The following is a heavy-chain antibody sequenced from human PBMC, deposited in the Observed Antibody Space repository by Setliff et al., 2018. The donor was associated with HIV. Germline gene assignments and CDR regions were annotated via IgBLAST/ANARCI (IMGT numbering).Heavy chain of an antibody. D-gene: IGHD4-17*01. CDR3: ARAAAGNTGPFDL. V-gene: IGHV4-4*07. Sequence: PSETLSLTCTVSDSGTYYWSWIRQPAGKGLEWTVRVSGRGDTNYNPSLKSRVTMSVDTSKNQFSLKLTAVTASDTAVYYCARAAAGNTGPFDLWGQGSPVTVSS. J-gene: IGHJ4*02. CDR1: DSGTYY. CDR2: VSGRGDT.